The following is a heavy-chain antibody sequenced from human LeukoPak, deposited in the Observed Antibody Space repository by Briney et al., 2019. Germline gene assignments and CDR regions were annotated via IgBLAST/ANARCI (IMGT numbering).Heavy chain of an antibody. CDR3: ARGSGWYETRFDY. CDR2: INHSGST. D-gene: IGHD6-19*01. J-gene: IGHJ4*02. V-gene: IGHV4-34*01. CDR1: GFTFSDYY. Sequence: LRLSCAASGFTFSDYYMSWIRQPPGKGLEWIGEINHSGSTNYNPSLKSRVTISVDTSKNQFSLKLSSVTAADTAVYYCARGSGWYETRFDYWGQGTLVTVSS.